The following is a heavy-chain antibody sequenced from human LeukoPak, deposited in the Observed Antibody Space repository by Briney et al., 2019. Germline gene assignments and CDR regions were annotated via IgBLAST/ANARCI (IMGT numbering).Heavy chain of an antibody. CDR2: ISGSGAST. Sequence: GGSLRPSCAASGFTFSSYAMSWVRQAPGKGLEWVSVISGSGASTSYADSVKGRFTIARDNSKNTLYLQMNSLRAEDTAVYYCAKVGYFFGYLYYFDNWGQGTLVTVSS. V-gene: IGHV3-23*01. J-gene: IGHJ4*02. D-gene: IGHD5-18*01. CDR1: GFTFSSYA. CDR3: AKVGYFFGYLYYFDN.